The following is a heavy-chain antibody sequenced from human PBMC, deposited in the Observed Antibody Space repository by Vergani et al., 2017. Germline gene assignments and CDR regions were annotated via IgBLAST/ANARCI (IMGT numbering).Heavy chain of an antibody. CDR2: ISNDGSKK. V-gene: IGHV3-30*18. D-gene: IGHD3-10*01. Sequence: QVQLAESGGGRVQPGRSLRLSCAASGFSFSSHAIHWVLQAPGKGLEWVAVISNDGSKKYYADSVKGRFTISRDNSKNKLDLQMNSLRTQDTAVYYCAKAGSVTSGSLQYNFYMDVWGKGTTVTVS. J-gene: IGHJ6*03. CDR1: GFSFSSHA. CDR3: AKAGSVTSGSLQYNFYMDV.